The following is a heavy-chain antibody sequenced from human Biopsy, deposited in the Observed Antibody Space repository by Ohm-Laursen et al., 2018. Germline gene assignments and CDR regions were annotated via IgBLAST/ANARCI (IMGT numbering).Heavy chain of an antibody. CDR2: NIPILGTG. D-gene: IGHD3-9*01. CDR3: ATKLTGYFHH. J-gene: IGHJ1*01. Sequence: GSSVKVSYKVPGGTFSNYGVNWVRQAPGQGLEWLGENIPILGTGNYAQKFQDKVTVAANTFTSTATMELGSLRSDDTAVYYCATKLTGYFHHWGQGTLVTVSS. V-gene: IGHV1-69*06. CDR1: GGTFSNYG.